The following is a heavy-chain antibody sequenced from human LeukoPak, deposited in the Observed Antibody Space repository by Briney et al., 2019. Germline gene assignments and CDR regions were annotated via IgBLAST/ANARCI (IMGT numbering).Heavy chain of an antibody. CDR2: ISSSSSYI. D-gene: IGHD3-22*01. CDR1: GFTSSSYS. V-gene: IGHV3-21*01. J-gene: IGHJ4*02. CDR3: ARASDGSGYYYPYDFDY. Sequence: PGGSLRLSCAASGFTSSSYSMNWVRQAPGKGLEWVSSISSSSSYIYYADSVKGRFTISRDNAKNSLYLQMNSLRAEDTAVYYCARASDGSGYYYPYDFDYWGQGTLVTVS.